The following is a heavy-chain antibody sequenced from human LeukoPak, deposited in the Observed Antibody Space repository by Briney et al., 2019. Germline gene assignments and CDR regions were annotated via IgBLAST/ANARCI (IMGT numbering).Heavy chain of an antibody. D-gene: IGHD5-18*01. CDR1: GGSFSGYY. CDR2: INHSGST. CDR3: ARRRLWLRFDY. Sequence: PSETLSLTCAVYGGSFSGYYWSWIRQPPGKGLEWIGEINHSGSTNYNPSLKSRVTISVDTSKNQFSLKLSSVTAADTAVHYCARRRLWLRFDYWGQGTLVTVSS. J-gene: IGHJ4*02. V-gene: IGHV4-34*01.